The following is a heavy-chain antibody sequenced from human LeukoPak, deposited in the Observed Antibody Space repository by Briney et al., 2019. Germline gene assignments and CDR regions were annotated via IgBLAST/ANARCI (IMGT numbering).Heavy chain of an antibody. CDR1: GFTFSGYS. CDR2: FGTRSTSI. D-gene: IGHD3-22*01. V-gene: IGHV3-21*01. J-gene: IGHJ4*02. Sequence: GGSLRLPCTASGFTFSGYSMNWIRQAPGKGLEWVSSFGTRSTSIYHAGSVKGRFAISRDNAKNSLYLQMNSLRAEDTALYYCAREVSEGFDFWGQGTLVTVSS. CDR3: AREVSEGFDF.